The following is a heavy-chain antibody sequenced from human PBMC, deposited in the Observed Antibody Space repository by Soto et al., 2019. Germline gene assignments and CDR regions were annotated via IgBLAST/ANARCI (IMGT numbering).Heavy chain of an antibody. D-gene: IGHD6-13*01. Sequence: GGSLILSCAASGFNFSSYSMILVRPAPGKGLEWVSAISGSGGSTYYADSVKGRFTISRDNSKNTLYLQMNSLRAEDTAVYYCAKTGAAAGTFSFDYWGQGTLVTVSS. CDR1: GFNFSSYS. V-gene: IGHV3-23*01. CDR3: AKTGAAAGTFSFDY. J-gene: IGHJ4*02. CDR2: ISGSGGST.